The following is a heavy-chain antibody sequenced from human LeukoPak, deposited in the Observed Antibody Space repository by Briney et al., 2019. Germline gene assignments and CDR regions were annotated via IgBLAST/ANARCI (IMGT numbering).Heavy chain of an antibody. CDR1: GASISTYY. J-gene: IGHJ4*02. V-gene: IGHV4-59*01. Sequence: SETLSLTCTVSGASISTYYWSWIRQPPGKGLEWIGYIYYSGSTNYNPSLKSRVTISVDTSKNQFSLKLSSVTAADTAVHYCARTGYSYGYYFDYWGQGTLVTVSS. D-gene: IGHD5-18*01. CDR3: ARTGYSYGYYFDY. CDR2: IYYSGST.